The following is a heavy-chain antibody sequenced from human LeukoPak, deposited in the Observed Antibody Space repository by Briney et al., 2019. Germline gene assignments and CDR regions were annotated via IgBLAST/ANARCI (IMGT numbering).Heavy chain of an antibody. CDR2: INPNSGGT. J-gene: IGHJ4*02. Sequence: GASVKVSCKASGYTFTGYYMHWVRQAPGQGLEWMGWINPNSGGTNYAQKFQGRVTMTRDTSISTAYMELSRLRSDDTAVYYCARDAILEYSSSSVGYFDYWGQGTLVTVSS. D-gene: IGHD6-6*01. CDR1: GYTFTGYY. CDR3: ARDAILEYSSSSVGYFDY. V-gene: IGHV1-2*02.